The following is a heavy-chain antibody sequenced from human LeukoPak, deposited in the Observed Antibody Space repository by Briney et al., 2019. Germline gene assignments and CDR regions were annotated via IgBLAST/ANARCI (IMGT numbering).Heavy chain of an antibody. CDR1: GLTFSGSA. CDR3: TRLPRDDFWSGYYRAPYWFDP. V-gene: IGHV3-73*01. J-gene: IGHJ5*02. D-gene: IGHD3-3*01. Sequence: GGSLRLSCAASGLTFSGSAMHWVRQASGKGLEWVGCIRSKANSYATAYAASVKGRFTISRDDSQNTAYLQMNSLKTEDTAVYYCTRLPRDDFWSGYYRAPYWFDPWGQGTLVTVSS. CDR2: IRSKANSYAT.